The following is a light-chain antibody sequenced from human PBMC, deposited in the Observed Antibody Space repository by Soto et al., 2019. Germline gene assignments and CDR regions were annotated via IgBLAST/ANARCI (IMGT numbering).Light chain of an antibody. J-gene: IGKJ1*01. V-gene: IGKV3-15*01. CDR3: QQYNNCPFWT. CDR1: QSVSSK. Sequence: EIVMTQSPATLSVSPGERATLSCRGSQSVSSKLAWYQQKPGQAPRLLLYGASTRANGIPARFSGSGSGTELTLTISSLQSEDFAVYYWQQYNNCPFWTFGQGTKVDIK. CDR2: GAS.